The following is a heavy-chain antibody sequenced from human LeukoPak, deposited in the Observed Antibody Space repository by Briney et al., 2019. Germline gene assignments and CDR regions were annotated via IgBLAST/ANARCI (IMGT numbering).Heavy chain of an antibody. CDR1: GYTFTSYY. CDR3: AREPHLGDSWHYYDSSGYTYYFDY. J-gene: IGHJ4*02. D-gene: IGHD3-22*01. CDR2: INPSGGST. Sequence: ASVKVSCKASGYTFTSYYMHWARQAPGQGLEWMGIINPSGGSTSYAQKFQGRVTMTRDTSTSTVYMELSSLRSEDTAVYYCAREPHLGDSWHYYDSSGYTYYFDYWGQGTLVTVSS. V-gene: IGHV1-46*01.